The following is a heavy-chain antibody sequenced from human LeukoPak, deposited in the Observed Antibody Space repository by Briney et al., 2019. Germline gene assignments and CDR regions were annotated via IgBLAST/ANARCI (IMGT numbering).Heavy chain of an antibody. D-gene: IGHD6-13*01. J-gene: IGHJ5*02. CDR2: IYHSGST. Sequence: SETLSLTCTVSGGSISSGGYSWSWIRQPPGKGLEWIGYIYHSGSTYYNPSLKSRATISVDRSKNQFSLKLSSVTAADTAVYYCASSSSWYDRSWFDPWSQGTLVTVSS. V-gene: IGHV4-30-2*01. CDR3: ASSSSWYDRSWFDP. CDR1: GGSISSGGYS.